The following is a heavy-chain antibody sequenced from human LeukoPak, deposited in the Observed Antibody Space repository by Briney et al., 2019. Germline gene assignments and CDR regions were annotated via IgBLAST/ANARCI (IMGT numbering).Heavy chain of an antibody. CDR3: AKYEVGYFDWGGHFDY. Sequence: GGSLRLSCAASGFTFSSYSMNWVRQAPGKGLEWVSSISSSSSYIYYADSVKGRFTISRDNAKNSLYLQMNSLRAEDTAVYYCAKYEVGYFDWGGHFDYWGQGTLVTVSS. D-gene: IGHD3-9*01. J-gene: IGHJ4*02. V-gene: IGHV3-21*04. CDR2: ISSSSSYI. CDR1: GFTFSSYS.